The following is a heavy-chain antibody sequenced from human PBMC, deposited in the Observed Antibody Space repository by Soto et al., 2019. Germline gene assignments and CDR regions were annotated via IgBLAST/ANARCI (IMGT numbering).Heavy chain of an antibody. CDR2: IYPGDSDT. V-gene: IGHV5-51*01. J-gene: IGHJ6*02. CDR1: GYSFTSYW. CDR3: ARLHGGYYDSSGSYGMDV. Sequence: PGESLKISCQGSGYSFTSYWIGWVRQMPGKGLEWMGIIYPGDSDTRYSPSFQGQVTISADKSISTAYLQWSSLKASDTAMYYCARLHGGYYDSSGSYGMDVWGQGTTVNVSS. D-gene: IGHD3-22*01.